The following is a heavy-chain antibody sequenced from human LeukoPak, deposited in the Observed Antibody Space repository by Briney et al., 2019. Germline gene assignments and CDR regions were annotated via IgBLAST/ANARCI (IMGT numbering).Heavy chain of an antibody. V-gene: IGHV3-21*01. D-gene: IGHD6-19*01. CDR2: ISGSSSYI. J-gene: IGHJ4*01. CDR3: ATGAQNIAVAGDGEYYFDY. Sequence: GGSLRLSCAASGFTFSSYSMNWVRQAPGKGLEWVSSISGSSSYIYYADSVKGRFTISRDNAKNSLYLQMNSLRAEDTAVYYCATGAQNIAVAGDGEYYFDYWGQGTLVTVSS. CDR1: GFTFSSYS.